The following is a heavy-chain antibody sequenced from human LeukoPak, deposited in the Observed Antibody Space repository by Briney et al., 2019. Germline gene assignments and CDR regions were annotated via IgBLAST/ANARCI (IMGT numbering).Heavy chain of an antibody. V-gene: IGHV4-59*01. J-gene: IGHJ4*02. D-gene: IGHD6-19*01. CDR1: GGSISSYY. CDR2: IYYSGST. CDR3: ARDAAGIAVFDY. Sequence: PSETLSLTCTVSGGSISSYYWSWIRQPPGKGLEWIGYIYYSGSTNYNPSLKSRVTISVDTSKNQFSLKLSSVTAADTAVYYCARDAAGIAVFDYWGQGTLVTVSS.